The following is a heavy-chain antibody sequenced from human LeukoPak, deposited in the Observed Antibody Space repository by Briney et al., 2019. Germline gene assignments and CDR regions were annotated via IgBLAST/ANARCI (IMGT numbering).Heavy chain of an antibody. D-gene: IGHD6-19*01. Sequence: GGSLRLSCAASGFTFSSYAMSWVRQAPGKGLEWVSVIYSGGATYYADSVKGRFTISRDNSKNMIYLEMSSLKAEDTAVYYCAKERSLEIAVAGTLFDYWGQGTLVTVSS. J-gene: IGHJ4*02. CDR3: AKERSLEIAVAGTLFDY. V-gene: IGHV3-66*01. CDR2: IYSGGAT. CDR1: GFTFSSYA.